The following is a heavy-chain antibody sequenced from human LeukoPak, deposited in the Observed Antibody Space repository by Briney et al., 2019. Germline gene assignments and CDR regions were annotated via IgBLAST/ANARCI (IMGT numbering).Heavy chain of an antibody. Sequence: RPSETLSLTCTVSGGSISSSSYYWGWIRQPPGKGLEWIGSIYYSGSTYYNPSLKSRVTISVDTSKNQFSLKLSSVTAAGTAVYYCARLLLQYYYYAMDVWGRGTTVTVSS. CDR1: GGSISSSSYY. J-gene: IGHJ6*02. CDR3: ARLLLQYYYYAMDV. CDR2: IYYSGST. D-gene: IGHD2-15*01. V-gene: IGHV4-39*01.